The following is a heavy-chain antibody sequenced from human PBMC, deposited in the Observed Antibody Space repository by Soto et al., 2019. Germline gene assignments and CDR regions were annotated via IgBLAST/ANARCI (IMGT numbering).Heavy chain of an antibody. V-gene: IGHV3-11*01. CDR3: ARTLGVSTIPS. Sequence: PGGSLRLSCAASGFSFNEYYMSWIRQAPGKGLEWVAYISSSGGDIFYSDSVQGLFTISRDNAKKSLYLQMNSLGADDTAVYYGARTLGVSTIPSWGQGTLVTVSS. CDR2: ISSSGGDI. J-gene: IGHJ4*02. D-gene: IGHD2-2*01. CDR1: GFSFNEYY.